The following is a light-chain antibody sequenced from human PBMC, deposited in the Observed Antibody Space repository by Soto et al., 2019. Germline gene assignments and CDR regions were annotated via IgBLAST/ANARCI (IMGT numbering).Light chain of an antibody. CDR1: QTVNNK. CDR3: QQYGSSPGT. J-gene: IGKJ1*01. V-gene: IGKV3-15*01. Sequence: EILMTQSPATLSVSPGERATLSCRATQTVNNKVVWYQHKPGQAPRLLIYGASTRATGIPARFSGSGSGTEFTLSISSLQSEDCAVYYCQQYGSSPGTFGQGTKVDIK. CDR2: GAS.